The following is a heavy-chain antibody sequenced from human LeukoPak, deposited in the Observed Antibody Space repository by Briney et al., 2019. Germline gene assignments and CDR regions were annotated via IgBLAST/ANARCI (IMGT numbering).Heavy chain of an antibody. D-gene: IGHD4-23*01. J-gene: IGHJ4*02. CDR1: GFTFSHFA. CDR3: ANDTTVVTHRALDY. Sequence: PGGSLRLSCAASGFTFSHFALSWVRQAPGKGLEGVSAISGSGGTTYYADSVKGRFTISRDNSKTTLYLQMNSLRSEDTAVYYCANDTTVVTHRALDYWGQGSLVTVSS. V-gene: IGHV3-23*01. CDR2: ISGSGGTT.